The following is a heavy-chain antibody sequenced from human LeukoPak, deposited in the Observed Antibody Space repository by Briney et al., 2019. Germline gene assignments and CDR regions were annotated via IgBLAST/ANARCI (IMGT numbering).Heavy chain of an antibody. CDR1: GFTFSSYG. CDR3: AKDLLGTAAGRKRYGSGSYQSAFDY. Sequence: GGSLGLSCAASGFTFSSYGMHWVRQAPGKGLEWVAVISYDGSNKYYADSVKGRFTISRDNSKNTLYLQMNSLRAEDTAVYYCAKDLLGTAAGRKRYGSGSYQSAFDYWGQGTLVTVSS. V-gene: IGHV3-30*18. J-gene: IGHJ4*02. D-gene: IGHD3-10*01. CDR2: ISYDGSNK.